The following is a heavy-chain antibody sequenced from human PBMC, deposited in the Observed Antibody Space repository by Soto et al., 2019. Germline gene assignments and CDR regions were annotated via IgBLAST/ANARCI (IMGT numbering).Heavy chain of an antibody. CDR1: GFTFDDYA. CDR3: AKDSGYFDGTSYFNWFDP. D-gene: IGHD3-9*01. CDR2: ISWNSGSI. Sequence: GGSLRLSCAASGFTFDDYAMHWVRQAPGKGLEWVSGISWNSGSIGYADSVKGRFTISRDNAKNSLYLQMNSLRAEDTALYYCAKDSGYFDGTSYFNWFDPWGQGTLVTVSS. J-gene: IGHJ5*02. V-gene: IGHV3-9*01.